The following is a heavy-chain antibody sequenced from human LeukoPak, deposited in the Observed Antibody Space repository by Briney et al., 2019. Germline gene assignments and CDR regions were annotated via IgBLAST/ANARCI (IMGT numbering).Heavy chain of an antibody. D-gene: IGHD3-16*02. V-gene: IGHV3-23*01. CDR3: AKGDNYDYVWGSYRRCFDY. J-gene: IGHJ4*02. CDR2: ISGSGGTT. CDR1: GFTFSSYA. Sequence: GGSLRLSCAASGFTFSSYAMSWVRQAPGKGLEWVSAISGSGGTTYCADSVLGRFTISRDNSKNTLFLQTNSLRAEDTAVYYCAKGDNYDYVWGSYRRCFDYWGQGTLVTVSS.